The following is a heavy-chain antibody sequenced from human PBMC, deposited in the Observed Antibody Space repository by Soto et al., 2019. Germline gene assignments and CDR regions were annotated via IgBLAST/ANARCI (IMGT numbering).Heavy chain of an antibody. J-gene: IGHJ4*02. Sequence: SQTLSLTCAVSGDSVSSNNIAWNWLRQPPWRGLEWLGRTYYRSKWYNEYAVSVRSRITINLDTSKNQFPLQLNSVTPEDTAVYYCARGLWSTFDYWGQGAQVTVSS. CDR3: ARGLWSTFDY. CDR2: TYYRSKWYN. V-gene: IGHV6-1*01. CDR1: GDSVSSNNIA. D-gene: IGHD2-21*01.